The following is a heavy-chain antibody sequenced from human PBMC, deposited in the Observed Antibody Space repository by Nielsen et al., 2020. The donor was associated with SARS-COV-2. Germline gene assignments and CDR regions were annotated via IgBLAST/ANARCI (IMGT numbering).Heavy chain of an antibody. CDR2: IYSGGST. V-gene: IGHV3-53*01. CDR3: ARVWYYDSSGYWSAFDI. CDR1: GFTVSSNY. J-gene: IGHJ3*02. D-gene: IGHD3-22*01. Sequence: GGSLRLSCAASGFTVSSNYMSWVRQAPGKGLEWVSVIYSGGSTYYADSVKGRFTISRDNSKNTLYLQMNSLRAEDTAVYYCARVWYYDSSGYWSAFDIWGQGTMVT.